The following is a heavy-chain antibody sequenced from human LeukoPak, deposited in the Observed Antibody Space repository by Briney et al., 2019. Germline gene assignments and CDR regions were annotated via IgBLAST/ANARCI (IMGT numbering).Heavy chain of an antibody. D-gene: IGHD1-26*01. CDR2: ISSSSSYI. Sequence: PGGSLRLSCAASGFTFSSYSMNWVRQAPGKGLEWVSSISSSSSYIYYADSVKGRFTISRDNAKNSLYLQMNSLRAEDTAVHYCARVWELRYYGMDVWGQGTTVTVSS. CDR1: GFTFSSYS. J-gene: IGHJ6*02. CDR3: ARVWELRYYGMDV. V-gene: IGHV3-21*01.